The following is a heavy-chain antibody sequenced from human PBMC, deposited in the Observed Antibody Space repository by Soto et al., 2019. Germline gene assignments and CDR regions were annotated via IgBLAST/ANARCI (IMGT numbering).Heavy chain of an antibody. D-gene: IGHD2-2*01. CDR2: IRASSTYM. V-gene: IGHV3-21*01. J-gene: IGHJ6*02. CDR3: AREGGYCTTTSCYSYGLDV. Sequence: EVQLAESGGGLVKPGGSLRLSCAASGFIFSSYNMDWVRQAPGKGLEWVSSIRASSTYMYYADSVKGRFTISRDNAKNSLYLQMDSLRVEDTAVYYCAREGGYCTTTSCYSYGLDVWGQGTTVTVSS. CDR1: GFIFSSYN.